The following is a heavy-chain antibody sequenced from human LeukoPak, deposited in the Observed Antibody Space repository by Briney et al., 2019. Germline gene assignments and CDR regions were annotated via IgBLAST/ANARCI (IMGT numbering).Heavy chain of an antibody. D-gene: IGHD1-1*01. CDR2: IYYSGST. Sequence: SETLSLTCTVSNGSISNYYWGWLRQPPGKGLEWIGYIYYSGSTNYNPSLKSRVTISVDTSKNQFSLTLSSVTAADTAVYYCARLSKQLTAGNPFDIWGQGTMVTFSS. J-gene: IGHJ3*02. CDR1: NGSISNYY. CDR3: ARLSKQLTAGNPFDI. V-gene: IGHV4-59*08.